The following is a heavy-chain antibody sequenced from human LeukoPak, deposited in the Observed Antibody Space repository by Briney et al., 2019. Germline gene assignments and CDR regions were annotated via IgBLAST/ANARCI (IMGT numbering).Heavy chain of an antibody. CDR3: ARAPKFRLVGVPKGPFDP. J-gene: IGHJ5*02. CDR2: INQDGSDK. V-gene: IGHV3-7*03. CDR1: GFTFSDYP. Sequence: GGSLRLSCTVSGFTFSDYPMTWVRQAPGMGLEWVAPINQDGSDKCFMDSVRGRFTLSRDDAKNSVFLEMNSLRAEDTAVYYCARAPKFRLVGVPKGPFDPWGQGTLVTVSS. D-gene: IGHD1-26*01.